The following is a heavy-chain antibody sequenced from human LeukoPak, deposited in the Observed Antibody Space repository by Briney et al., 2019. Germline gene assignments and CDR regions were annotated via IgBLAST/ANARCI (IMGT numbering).Heavy chain of an antibody. CDR3: AKSRELSLYYFDY. Sequence: SVKVSCKASGGTFSSYAISWVRQAPGQGLEWMGGIIPIFGTANYAQKFQGRVTITADKSTSTACMELSSLRSEDTAVYYCAKSRELSLYYFDYWGQGTLVTVSS. V-gene: IGHV1-69*06. D-gene: IGHD3-16*02. CDR1: GGTFSSYA. J-gene: IGHJ4*02. CDR2: IIPIFGTA.